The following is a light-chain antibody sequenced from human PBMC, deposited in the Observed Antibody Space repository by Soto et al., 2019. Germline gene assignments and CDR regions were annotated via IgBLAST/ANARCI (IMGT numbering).Light chain of an antibody. J-gene: IGLJ2*01. V-gene: IGLV2-14*01. CDR2: EVT. CDR3: SSYTSSTSVV. CDR1: SNNVGGYNY. Sequence: QSVLTQPASVSGSPGQSITISCTGSSNNVGGYNYVSWYQQQPGKAPKLIIYEVTNRPSGVSDRFSGSKSGTTASLTISGLQAEDEADYYCSSYTSSTSVVFGGGTKLTVL.